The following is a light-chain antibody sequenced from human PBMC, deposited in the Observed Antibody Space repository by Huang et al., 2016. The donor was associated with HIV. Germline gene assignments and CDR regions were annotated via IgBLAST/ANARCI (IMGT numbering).Light chain of an antibody. CDR3: QQYSTIPT. CDR2: GAT. Sequence: DIVVTQSPDSLAVSLGARATINCKSSQTYLYNSKSDSFIAWYQQRPGQSPKLLIHGATARQYGVPEPFSGSVSETNFTLTIIGLQPEDVAIYFCQQYSTIPTFGGGTKVDI. V-gene: IGKV4-1*01. CDR1: QTYLYNSKSDSF. J-gene: IGKJ4*01.